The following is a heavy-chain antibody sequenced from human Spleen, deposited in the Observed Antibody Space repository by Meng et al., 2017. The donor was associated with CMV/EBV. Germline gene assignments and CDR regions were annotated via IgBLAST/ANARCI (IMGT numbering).Heavy chain of an antibody. V-gene: IGHV4-59*01. Sequence: SETLSLTCTVAGGSISSYYWSWIRQSPGKGLEWIGYMFYRGATNYNPSLRSRVTISVDTSKNQFILKLNSVTAADTAVYYCARDRVKGRFLEPEGRTGGMDVWGPGTTVTVSS. CDR1: GGSISSYY. J-gene: IGHJ6*02. CDR2: MFYRGAT. CDR3: ARDRVKGRFLEPEGRTGGMDV. D-gene: IGHD3-3*01.